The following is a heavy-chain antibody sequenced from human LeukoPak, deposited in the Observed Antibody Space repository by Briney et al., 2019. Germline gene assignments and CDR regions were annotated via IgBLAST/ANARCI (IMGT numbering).Heavy chain of an antibody. CDR3: AHSRPRSHDSNGYYQYYFDY. J-gene: IGHJ4*02. D-gene: IGHD3-22*01. CDR1: GFSLSTSGVG. CDR2: IYWDDDK. V-gene: IGHV2-5*02. Sequence: SGPTLVNPTQTLTLTCTFSGFSLSTSGVGVGWIRQPPGKALEWLALIYWDDDKRYSPSLKSRFTITKDTSKNQVVLTMTNMDSVDTATYYCAHSRPRSHDSNGYYQYYFDYWGQGTLVTVSS.